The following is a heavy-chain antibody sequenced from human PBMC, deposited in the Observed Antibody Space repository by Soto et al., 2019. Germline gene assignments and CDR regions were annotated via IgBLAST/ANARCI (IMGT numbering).Heavy chain of an antibody. CDR1: GGTFSSYA. Sequence: QVQLVQSGAEVKKPGSSVKVSCKASGGTFSSYAISWVRQAPGQGLEWMGGIIPILGTANYAQKFQGRVTITADKATSTAYMELSSVRSEDTAVYYCARIQGSTEADRYFDYWGKGTLVTVSS. CDR3: ARIQGSTEADRYFDY. D-gene: IGHD4-17*01. J-gene: IGHJ4*02. CDR2: IIPILGTA. V-gene: IGHV1-69*06.